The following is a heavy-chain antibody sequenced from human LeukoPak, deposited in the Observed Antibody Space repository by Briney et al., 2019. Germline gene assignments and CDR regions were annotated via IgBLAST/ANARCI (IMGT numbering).Heavy chain of an antibody. CDR2: ISSSSSTI. D-gene: IGHD3-10*01. CDR1: GFTFSSYS. Sequence: HPGGSLRLSCAASGFTFSSYSMNWVRQAPGKGLEWVSYISSSSSTIYYADSVKGRFTISRDNAKNSLYLQMNSLRVEDTAVYYCARDTGEPRGAQRGSEYWGQGTLVTVSS. J-gene: IGHJ4*02. CDR3: ARDTGEPRGAQRGSEY. V-gene: IGHV3-48*01.